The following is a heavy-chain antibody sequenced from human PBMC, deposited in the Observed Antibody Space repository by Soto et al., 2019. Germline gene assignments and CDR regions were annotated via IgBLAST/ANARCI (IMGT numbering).Heavy chain of an antibody. CDR1: GFTVSSNY. Sequence: EVQLVESGGGLVQPGGSLRLSCAASGFTVSSNYMSWVRQAPGEGPEWVSVISSDGNTYYADSVKGRFTISRDNSKNTLYLQRNILIAEDTAVYYCARRASDYCTAGGCYWGYWGQGTLVTVSS. CDR3: ARRASDYCTAGGCYWGY. CDR2: ISSDGNT. D-gene: IGHD2-15*01. V-gene: IGHV3-66*04. J-gene: IGHJ4*02.